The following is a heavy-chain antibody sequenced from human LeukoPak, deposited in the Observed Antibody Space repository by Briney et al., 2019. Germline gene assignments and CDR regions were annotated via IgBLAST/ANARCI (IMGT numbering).Heavy chain of an antibody. D-gene: IGHD1-26*01. V-gene: IGHV3-23*01. CDR3: AKDRIVGAHRGDY. J-gene: IGHJ4*02. CDR1: GFTFSSYS. CDR2: ISGSGGST. Sequence: GGSLRLSCAASGFTFSSYSMNWVRQAPGKGLEWVSAISGSGGSTYYADSVKGRFTISRDNSKNTLYLQMNSLRAEDTAVYYCAKDRIVGAHRGDYWGQGTLVTVSS.